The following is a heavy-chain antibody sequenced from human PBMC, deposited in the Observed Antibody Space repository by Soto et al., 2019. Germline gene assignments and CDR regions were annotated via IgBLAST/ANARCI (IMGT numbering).Heavy chain of an antibody. CDR2: ISGSGGST. V-gene: IGHV3-23*01. Sequence: PVGSLRLSCAASGFTFSSYAMSWVRQAPGKGLEWVSAISGSGGSTYYADSVKGRFTISRDNSKNTLYLQMNSLRAEDTAVYYCAKLSSPGGLWDYFDYWGQGTLVTVSS. CDR1: GFTFSSYA. CDR3: AKLSSPGGLWDYFDY. J-gene: IGHJ4*02. D-gene: IGHD1-26*01.